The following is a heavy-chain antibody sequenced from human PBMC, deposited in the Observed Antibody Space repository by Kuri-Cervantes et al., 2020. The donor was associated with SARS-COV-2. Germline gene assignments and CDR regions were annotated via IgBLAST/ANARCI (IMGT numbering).Heavy chain of an antibody. V-gene: IGHV3-9*03. D-gene: IGHD6-19*01. CDR2: ISWNSGSI. CDR1: GFTFDDYT. CDR3: AKGSSQWLGPIDY. J-gene: IGHJ4*02. Sequence: GGSLRLSCAASGFTFDDYTMHWVRQAPGKGLEWVSLISWNSGSIGYADSVKGRFTISRDNAKNSLYLQMNSLRAEDMALYYCAKGSSQWLGPIDYWGQGTLVTVSS.